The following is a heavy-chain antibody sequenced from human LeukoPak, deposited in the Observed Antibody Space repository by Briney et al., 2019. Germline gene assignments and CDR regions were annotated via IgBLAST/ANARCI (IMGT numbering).Heavy chain of an antibody. J-gene: IGHJ4*02. Sequence: GGTLRLSCAASGFTFTSYSMNWLRQAPGKGLEWVSYISSSSSTIYYADSVKGRFAISRDNAKNSVYLQLNSLRDEDTAMYYCARSNDYWGRGTLVTVSS. V-gene: IGHV3-48*02. CDR1: GFTFTSYS. CDR3: ARSNDY. CDR2: ISSSSSTI.